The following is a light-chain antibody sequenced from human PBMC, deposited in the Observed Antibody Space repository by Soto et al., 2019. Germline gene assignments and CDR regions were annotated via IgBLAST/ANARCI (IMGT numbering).Light chain of an antibody. CDR2: YGS. V-gene: IGKV3-15*01. J-gene: IGKJ1*01. Sequence: TVFTQSPAPMSVPPREGVTLTCRAGRSVSNKVVWYQQKPGRAPRLLMYYGSTRATGIPARFSGSGSGTEFTLTISSLQSADFAIYYCQQHHEWPPGTFGQGTKVDIK. CDR1: RSVSNK. CDR3: QQHHEWPPGT.